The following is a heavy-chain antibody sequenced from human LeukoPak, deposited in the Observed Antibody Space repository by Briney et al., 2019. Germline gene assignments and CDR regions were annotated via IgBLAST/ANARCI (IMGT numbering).Heavy chain of an antibody. J-gene: IGHJ6*02. V-gene: IGHV4-4*07. CDR1: GGSISSYY. CDR2: IYTSGST. CDR3: ARRLNGYNVGGRDYFGMDV. Sequence: SETLSLTCTVSGGSISSYYWSWIRQPAGKGLEWIGRIYTSGSTNYNPSLKSRVTISVDTSKNQFSLKLSSVTAADTAVYYCARRLNGYNVGGRDYFGMDVWGQGTTVTVS. D-gene: IGHD5-24*01.